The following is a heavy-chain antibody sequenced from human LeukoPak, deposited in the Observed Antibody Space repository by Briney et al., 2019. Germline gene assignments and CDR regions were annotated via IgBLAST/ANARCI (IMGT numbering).Heavy chain of an antibody. J-gene: IGHJ4*02. Sequence: ASVKVSCKASGYTFTSYDINWVRQATGQGLEWMGWMNPNSGNTGYAQKFQGRVTMTRNTSISTAYMELSSLRSEDTAVYYCARGYYDILTGYYISYWGQGTLVTVSS. CDR3: ARGYYDILTGYYISY. V-gene: IGHV1-8*01. CDR1: GYTFTSYD. D-gene: IGHD3-9*01. CDR2: MNPNSGNT.